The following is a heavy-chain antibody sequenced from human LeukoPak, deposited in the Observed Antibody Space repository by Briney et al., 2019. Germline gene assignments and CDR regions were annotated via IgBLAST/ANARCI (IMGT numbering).Heavy chain of an antibody. Sequence: PSETLSLTCAVSGGSFSGYYWSWIRQPPGKGLEWIWEINHSGSTNYNPSLKSRVTISVDTSKNQFSLKLSSVTAADTAVYYCARTDGDYVWGSYRYSYFDYWGQGTLVTVSS. J-gene: IGHJ4*02. CDR3: ARTDGDYVWGSYRYSYFDY. CDR2: INHSGST. V-gene: IGHV4-34*01. D-gene: IGHD3-16*02. CDR1: GGSFSGYY.